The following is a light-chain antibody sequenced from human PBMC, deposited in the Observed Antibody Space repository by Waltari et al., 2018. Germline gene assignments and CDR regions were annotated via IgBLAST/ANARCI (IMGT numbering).Light chain of an antibody. V-gene: IGLV2-11*01. CDR2: SVT. Sequence: QSALTQPRSVSGSPGQPVTISCTGTNRAIGEYKYFSWFQLHPGKAPKPIIYSVTDRPSGVPHRFSGSKSGSTASLTISGLQPEDEGDYFCCSYAGRYTMIFGGGTRLTVL. J-gene: IGLJ2*01. CDR3: CSYAGRYTMI. CDR1: NRAIGEYKY.